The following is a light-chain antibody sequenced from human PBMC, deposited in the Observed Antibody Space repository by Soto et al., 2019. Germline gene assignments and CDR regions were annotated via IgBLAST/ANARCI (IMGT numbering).Light chain of an antibody. V-gene: IGKV3-20*01. CDR2: GAS. CDR1: QSVSSSY. Sequence: EIVLTQSPGTLSLSPGERATLSCRASQSVSSSYLAWYQQKPGQAPRLLIYGASSRATGIPDRFSGSGSGTDFNLTISSLEPEDFAVYYCQQYGSSPPYTFGQGTKLEIK. J-gene: IGKJ2*01. CDR3: QQYGSSPPYT.